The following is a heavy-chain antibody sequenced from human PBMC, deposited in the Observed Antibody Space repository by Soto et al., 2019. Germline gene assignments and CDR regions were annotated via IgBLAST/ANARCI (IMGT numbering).Heavy chain of an antibody. CDR3: ARVLAVAGTLDY. J-gene: IGHJ4*02. D-gene: IGHD6-19*01. V-gene: IGHV3-30-3*01. CDR2: ISYDGSNK. Sequence: GGSLRLSCAASGFTFSSYAMHWVRQAPGKGLEWVAVISYDGSNKYYADSVKGRFTISRDNSKNTLYLQMNSLRAEDTAVYYCARVLAVAGTLDYWGQGTLVTVSS. CDR1: GFTFSSYA.